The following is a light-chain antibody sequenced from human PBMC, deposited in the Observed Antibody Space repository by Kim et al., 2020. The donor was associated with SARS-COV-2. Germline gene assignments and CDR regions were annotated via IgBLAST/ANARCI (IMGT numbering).Light chain of an antibody. CDR2: YDS. V-gene: IGLV3-21*01. CDR3: QVWDTDTDDYV. Sequence: PGQTARITCGGNNIGGHSVHWYQQRPGQAPVLVIYYDSDRPSGIPERFSGSKAATTATLTISRVEAGDEADYYCQVWDTDTDDYVFGTGTKVTVL. J-gene: IGLJ1*01. CDR1: NIGGHS.